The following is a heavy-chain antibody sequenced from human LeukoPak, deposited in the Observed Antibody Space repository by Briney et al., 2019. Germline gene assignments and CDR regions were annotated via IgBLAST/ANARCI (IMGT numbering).Heavy chain of an antibody. V-gene: IGHV3-7*05. Sequence: PGGSLRLSSAACGFTFSNFWMTWVRQAPEKGLEWVAIIKQDGSQKYYVDSVKGRFTISRDNARNSLYLQMNSLRAEDTAVYWSEAGTTYWGQGTLVTVSS. CDR3: EAGTTY. CDR1: GFTFSNFW. J-gene: IGHJ4*02. D-gene: IGHD6-19*01. CDR2: IKQDGSQK.